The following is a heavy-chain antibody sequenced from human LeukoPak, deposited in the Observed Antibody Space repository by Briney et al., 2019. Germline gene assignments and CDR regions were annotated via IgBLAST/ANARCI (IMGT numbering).Heavy chain of an antibody. J-gene: IGHJ4*02. V-gene: IGHV4-4*02. Sequence: SETLPLTCAASGGSISSSNWWSWLRPPPGKGLECIGEIYHSGSTNYNPFAKSRVTISVDKSKDQFSLKLSSVTAADTAVYYCARRGIAARKYFDYWGQGTLVTVSS. CDR3: ARRGIAARKYFDY. CDR1: GGSISSSNW. CDR2: IYHSGST. D-gene: IGHD6-6*01.